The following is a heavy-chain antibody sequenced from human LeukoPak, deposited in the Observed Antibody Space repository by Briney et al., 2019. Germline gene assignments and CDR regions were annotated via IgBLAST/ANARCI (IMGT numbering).Heavy chain of an antibody. CDR2: LYHSGST. Sequence: KPSETLSLTCTVSGYSISSGYYWGWIRQPPGKGLEWIGSLYHSGSTSYNPSLKSRVTISVDTSKNQFSLKLSSVTAADTAVYYCARARRPPYYYDSSGYYLDYWGQGTLVTVSS. V-gene: IGHV4-38-2*02. D-gene: IGHD3-22*01. CDR1: GYSISSGYY. J-gene: IGHJ4*02. CDR3: ARARRPPYYYDSSGYYLDY.